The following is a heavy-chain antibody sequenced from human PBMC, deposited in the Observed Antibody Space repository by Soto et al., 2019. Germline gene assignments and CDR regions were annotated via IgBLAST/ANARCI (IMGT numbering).Heavy chain of an antibody. J-gene: IGHJ4*02. Sequence: SETLSLTCSVSGGSISGSYWSWIRQSPGRGLEWLGYVYYTGSTNYSPSLRSRVSISVDTSKNEFSLRLSSVTAADTAVYFCARSIAVPGAHIDYWGQGTQVTVSS. CDR2: VYYTGST. D-gene: IGHD6-19*01. V-gene: IGHV4-59*01. CDR3: ARSIAVPGAHIDY. CDR1: GGSISGSY.